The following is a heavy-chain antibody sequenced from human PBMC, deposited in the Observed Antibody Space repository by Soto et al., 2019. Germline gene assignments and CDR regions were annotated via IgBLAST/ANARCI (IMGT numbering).Heavy chain of an antibody. CDR1: GFTFRTYS. CDR2: ISSTSAYI. Sequence: GGSLRLSCAASGFTFRTYSMNWVRQAPGKGLEWVSAISSTSAYIFYADSVKGRFTISRDSAKNSLYLQMNSLRAEDTAVYYCARDLGVTATGPSLDYWGQGTQVTVSS. D-gene: IGHD6-25*01. J-gene: IGHJ4*02. V-gene: IGHV3-21*01. CDR3: ARDLGVTATGPSLDY.